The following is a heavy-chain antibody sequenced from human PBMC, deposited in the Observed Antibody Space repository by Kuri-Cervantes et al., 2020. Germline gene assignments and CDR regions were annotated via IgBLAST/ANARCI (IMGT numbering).Heavy chain of an antibody. D-gene: IGHD5-24*01. CDR3: ARDGYNLEGVDY. CDR2: ISAYNGNT. J-gene: IGHJ4*02. CDR1: GGTFSSYA. V-gene: IGHV1-18*01. Sequence: ASVKVSCKASGGTFSSYAISWVRQAPGQGLEWMGWISAYNGNTNYAQKLQGRVTMTTDTSTSTAYMELRSLRSDDTAVYYCARDGYNLEGVDYRGQGTLVTVSS.